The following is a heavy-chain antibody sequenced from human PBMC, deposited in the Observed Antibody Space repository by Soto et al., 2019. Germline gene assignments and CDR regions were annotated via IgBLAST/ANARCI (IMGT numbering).Heavy chain of an antibody. CDR1: GFTFTSSA. V-gene: IGHV1-58*01. D-gene: IGHD5-12*01. J-gene: IGHJ4*02. CDR3: AAGATPYYFDY. CDR2: IVVGSGNT. Sequence: SVKVSCKAAGFTFTSSAVQWVRQARGQRLEWIGWIVVGSGNTNYAQKFQERVTITRDMSTSTAYMELSSLRSEDTAVYYCAAGATPYYFDYWGQGTLVTVSS.